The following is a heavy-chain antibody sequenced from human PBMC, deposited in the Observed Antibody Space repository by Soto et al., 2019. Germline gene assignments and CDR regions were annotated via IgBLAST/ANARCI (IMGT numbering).Heavy chain of an antibody. Sequence: GGPLSPPCPPPGFSLSYYYLARIRKAAGKGMECVSYISSSGSTIYYADSVKGRFTISRDNAKNSLYLKMNSLRAEDTAVYYCATHRVAESGIRNYGAAYWSRGTLVTISS. V-gene: IGHV3-11*01. J-gene: IGHJ4*02. CDR3: ATHRVAESGIRNYGAAY. CDR1: GFSLSYYY. CDR2: ISSSGSTI. D-gene: IGHD6-13*01.